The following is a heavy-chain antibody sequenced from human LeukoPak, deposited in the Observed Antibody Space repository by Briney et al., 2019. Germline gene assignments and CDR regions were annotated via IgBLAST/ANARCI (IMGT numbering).Heavy chain of an antibody. CDR3: ARELESSGIDY. Sequence: SETLSLTCTVSGGSVSSGSYSWSWIRQHPGKGLEWIGYIYYSGSTYYNPSLKSRVTISVDTSKNQFSLKLSSVTAADTAVYYCARELESSGIDYWGQGTLVTVSS. CDR2: IYYSGST. D-gene: IGHD3-22*01. J-gene: IGHJ4*02. V-gene: IGHV4-31*03. CDR1: GGSVSSGSYS.